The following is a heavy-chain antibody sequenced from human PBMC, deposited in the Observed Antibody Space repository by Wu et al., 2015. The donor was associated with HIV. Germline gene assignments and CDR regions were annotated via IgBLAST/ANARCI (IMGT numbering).Heavy chain of an antibody. CDR1: GYTFTGYS. D-gene: IGHD3-10*01. CDR3: ARGNLNYYDSGTSNFDY. V-gene: IGHV1-2*02. CDR2: INPNTGVT. Sequence: QVQLVQSGAEVKKPGASVKVSCKASGYTFTGYSIHWVRQAPRQGLECVGWINPNTGVTNFAQKFQGRVTLTRDTSSSTAYMELRRLKSDDTAVYYCARGNLNYYDSGTSNFDYWGQGTLVSVSS. J-gene: IGHJ4*02.